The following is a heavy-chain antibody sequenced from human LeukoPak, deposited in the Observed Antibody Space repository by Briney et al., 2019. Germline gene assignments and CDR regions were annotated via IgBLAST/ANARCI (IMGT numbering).Heavy chain of an antibody. D-gene: IGHD3-9*01. V-gene: IGHV4-59*08. CDR3: ASKGPGYRGWFDP. J-gene: IGHJ5*02. Sequence: SETLSLTCTVSGGSISSYYWSWIRQPPGKGLELIGYIYYSGSTNYNPSLKSRVTISVDTSKNQFSLKLSSVTAADTAVYYCASKGPGYRGWFDPWGQGTLVTVSS. CDR2: IYYSGST. CDR1: GGSISSYY.